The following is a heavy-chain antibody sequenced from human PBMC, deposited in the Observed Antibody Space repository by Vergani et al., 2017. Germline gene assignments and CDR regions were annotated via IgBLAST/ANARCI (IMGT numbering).Heavy chain of an antibody. V-gene: IGHV3-23*01. D-gene: IGHD3-22*01. J-gene: IGHJ4*02. Sequence: EVQLLESGGGLVQPGGSLRLSCAASVFTFSTYAMTWVRQAPGKGLEWVSTISSDGGSTYYADSVKGRFTISRDNSKNTLSLQMNSLTAEDTAIYYWAGPQGTSAYYYGGFDYWGQGILVTVSS. CDR1: VFTFSTYA. CDR3: AGPQGTSAYYYGGFDY. CDR2: ISSDGGST.